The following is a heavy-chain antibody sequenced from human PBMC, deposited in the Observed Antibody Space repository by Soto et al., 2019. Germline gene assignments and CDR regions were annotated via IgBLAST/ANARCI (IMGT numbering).Heavy chain of an antibody. CDR3: ARHGGYSYEDYFDY. J-gene: IGHJ4*02. V-gene: IGHV1-18*01. CDR2: ISAYNGNT. Sequence: QVPLVQSGAEVKKPGASVKVSCKASGYTFTSYAISWVRQAPGQGLEWMGWISAYNGNTNYAQKLQGRVTMTRDTSTSTDYMETRSLRSDDTAVYYCARHGGYSYEDYFDYWGQGTLVTVSS. CDR1: GYTFTSYA. D-gene: IGHD5-18*01.